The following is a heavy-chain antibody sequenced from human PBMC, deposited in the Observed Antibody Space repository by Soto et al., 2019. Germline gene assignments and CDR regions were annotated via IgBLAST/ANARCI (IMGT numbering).Heavy chain of an antibody. J-gene: IGHJ4*02. CDR2: IYWDDDK. V-gene: IGHV2-5*02. D-gene: IGHD4-17*01. CDR1: GFSLSTTGVG. CDR3: VPATLVTTGGDY. Sequence: QITLKESGPPLVKPTQTLTLTCTFSGFSLSTTGVGVGRIRQPPGKALDWLALIYWDDDKRYSPSLKSRLTTTKDTSKNQVVLTMTNMDPIDTATYYCVPATLVTTGGDYWGQGTLVTVSS.